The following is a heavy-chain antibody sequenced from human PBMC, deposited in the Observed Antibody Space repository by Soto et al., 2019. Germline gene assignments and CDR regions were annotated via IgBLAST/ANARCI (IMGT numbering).Heavy chain of an antibody. J-gene: IGHJ4*02. CDR2: IYYSGTT. V-gene: IGHV4-61*08. Sequence: SETLSLTCTVSGGSISSGDYYWSWIRQPPGKGLEWIGYIYYSGTTMYNPSLKSRVTMSVDPPKNQLSLKLTSVTAADTAVYYCARINGGSPDFWGQGTQVTVSS. D-gene: IGHD2-15*01. CDR3: ARINGGSPDF. CDR1: GGSISSGDYY.